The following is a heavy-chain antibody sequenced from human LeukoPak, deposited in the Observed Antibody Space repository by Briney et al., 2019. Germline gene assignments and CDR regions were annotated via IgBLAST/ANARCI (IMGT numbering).Heavy chain of an antibody. CDR3: AKDMTKAGSGMDV. V-gene: IGHV3-33*06. Sequence: GRSLRLSCAASGLTFSNYGMHWVRRAPGKGLEWVAVIWSGGDNEYYADSVKGRFAISRDNSRNTLHLQMNSLRAEDTAIYYCAKDMTKAGSGMDVWGQGTTVAVSS. D-gene: IGHD3-16*01. CDR1: GLTFSNYG. J-gene: IGHJ6*02. CDR2: IWSGGDNE.